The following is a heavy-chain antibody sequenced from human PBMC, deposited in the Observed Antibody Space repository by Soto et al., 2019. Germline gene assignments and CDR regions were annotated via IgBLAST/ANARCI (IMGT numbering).Heavy chain of an antibody. J-gene: IGHJ4*02. Sequence: QVQLVESGGGVVQPGRSLRLSCAASGFTFSSYGMHWVRQAPGKGLEWVAVIWYDGSNKYYADSEKGRFTISRDNSKNTLYLQMNSLRAEDTAVYYCARDRYDSGHYYFENWGQGTLVTVAS. CDR1: GFTFSSYG. CDR3: ARDRYDSGHYYFEN. V-gene: IGHV3-33*01. D-gene: IGHD3-9*01. CDR2: IWYDGSNK.